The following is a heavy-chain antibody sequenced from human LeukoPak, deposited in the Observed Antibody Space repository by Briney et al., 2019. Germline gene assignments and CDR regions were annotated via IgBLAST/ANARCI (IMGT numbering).Heavy chain of an antibody. Sequence: SETLSLTCTVSGGSVSSGSYYWSWIRQPPGKGLEWIGYIYHSGSTYYNPSLKSRVTISVDRSKNQFSLKLSSVTAADTAVYYCARSRMPYDSSGYYYADNFDYWGQGTLVTVSS. J-gene: IGHJ4*02. CDR1: GGSVSSGSYY. D-gene: IGHD3-22*01. CDR3: ARSRMPYDSSGYYYADNFDY. CDR2: IYHSGST. V-gene: IGHV4-30-2*01.